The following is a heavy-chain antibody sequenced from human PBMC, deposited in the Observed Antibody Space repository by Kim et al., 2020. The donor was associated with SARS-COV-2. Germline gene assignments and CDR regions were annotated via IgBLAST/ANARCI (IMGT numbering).Heavy chain of an antibody. J-gene: IGHJ4*02. CDR3: ARRAYSSGWWYFDY. CDR1: GFTFSNYW. Sequence: GGSLRLSCAASGFTFSNYWMHWVRQAPGKGLVWVSRINSDGSSTSYADSVKGRFTISRDNAKNTLYLQMNSLRAEDTAVYYCARRAYSSGWWYFDYWGQGTLVTVPS. V-gene: IGHV3-74*01. CDR2: INSDGSST. D-gene: IGHD6-19*01.